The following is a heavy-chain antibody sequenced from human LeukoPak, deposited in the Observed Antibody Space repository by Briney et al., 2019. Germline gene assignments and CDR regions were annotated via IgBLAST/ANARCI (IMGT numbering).Heavy chain of an antibody. CDR2: ISYDGSNK. Sequence: GGSLRLSCAASGFTFSSYAMHWVRQAPGKGLEWVAVISYDGSNKYYADSVKGRFTISRDNSKNTLNLQMNSLRAEDTAVYYCARVYSSGWTWYYYGMDVWGQGTTVTVSS. CDR1: GFTFSSYA. D-gene: IGHD6-19*01. J-gene: IGHJ6*02. CDR3: ARVYSSGWTWYYYGMDV. V-gene: IGHV3-30*04.